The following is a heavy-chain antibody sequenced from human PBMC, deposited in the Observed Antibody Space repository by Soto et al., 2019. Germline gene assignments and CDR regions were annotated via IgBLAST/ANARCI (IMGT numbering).Heavy chain of an antibody. CDR3: ARRYCSSASCPRNYYGMDV. V-gene: IGHV5-10-1*01. Sequence: PGEPRKISCRGSGYNFASYWISWMRQMPGKGLEWMGRIDPIDSYTNYSPSFQGHVTISADKSISTAYLQWSSLKASDTAMYYCARRYCSSASCPRNYYGMDVWGQGTTVTGS. CDR2: IDPIDSYT. J-gene: IGHJ6*02. CDR1: GYNFASYW. D-gene: IGHD2-2*01.